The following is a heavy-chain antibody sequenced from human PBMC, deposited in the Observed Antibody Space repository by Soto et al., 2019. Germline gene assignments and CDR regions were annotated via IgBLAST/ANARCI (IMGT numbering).Heavy chain of an antibody. CDR3: ARGQAFWTGYYRMPYYFDY. J-gene: IGHJ4*02. CDR1: DGSVSSGSYY. CDR2: LYYSGST. Sequence: SETLSLTCTVSDGSVSSGSYYWSWIRQPPGKGLEYIGYLYYSGSTNYDPSLKSRVTISVDTPKNQFSLELTSVAAADTAVYYCARGQAFWTGYYRMPYYFDYWGQGTLVTVSS. V-gene: IGHV4-61*01. D-gene: IGHD3-3*01.